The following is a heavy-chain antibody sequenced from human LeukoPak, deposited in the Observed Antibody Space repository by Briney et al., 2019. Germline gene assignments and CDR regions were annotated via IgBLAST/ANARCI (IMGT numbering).Heavy chain of an antibody. J-gene: IGHJ4*02. CDR2: TRNKANSYTT. D-gene: IGHD5-12*01. CDR3: ARGYSGYDWDY. V-gene: IGHV3-72*01. CDR1: GFTFSDHY. Sequence: GGSPRLSCAASGFTFSDHYMDWVRQAPGKGLEWVGRTRNKANSYTTEYAASVKGRFTISRDDSKNSLYLQMNSLKTEDTAVYYCARGYSGYDWDYWGQGTLVTVSS.